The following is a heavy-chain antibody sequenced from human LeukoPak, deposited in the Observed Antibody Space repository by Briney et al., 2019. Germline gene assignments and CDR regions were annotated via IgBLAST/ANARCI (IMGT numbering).Heavy chain of an antibody. V-gene: IGHV4-59*01. CDR3: AREGFRYCSSTSCYLGEDAFDI. D-gene: IGHD2-2*01. CDR1: GGSISSYY. Sequence: SETLSLTCTVSGGSISSYYWSWIRQPPGKGLEWIGYIYYSGSTNYNPSLKSRVTILVDTSKNQFSLKLSSVTAADTAVYYCAREGFRYCSSTSCYLGEDAFDIWGQGTMVTVSS. CDR2: IYYSGST. J-gene: IGHJ3*02.